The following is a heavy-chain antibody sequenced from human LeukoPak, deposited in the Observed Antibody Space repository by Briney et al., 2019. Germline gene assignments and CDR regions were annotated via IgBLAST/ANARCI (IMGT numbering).Heavy chain of an antibody. CDR3: AREDIAAAGIIYYYYGMDV. V-gene: IGHV3-7*04. Sequence: PGGSLRLSCAASGFTFSSYWMSWVRQAPGKGLEWVANIKQDGNEKYYVDSVKGRFTISRDNAKNSLYLQMNSLRAEDTAVYYCAREDIAAAGIIYYYYGMDVWGQGTTVTVSS. J-gene: IGHJ6*02. CDR1: GFTFSSYW. CDR2: IKQDGNEK. D-gene: IGHD6-13*01.